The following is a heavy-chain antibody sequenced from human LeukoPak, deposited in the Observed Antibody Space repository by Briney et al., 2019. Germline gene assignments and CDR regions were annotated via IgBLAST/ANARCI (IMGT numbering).Heavy chain of an antibody. J-gene: IGHJ5*02. Sequence: PGGSLRLSCVASGFTFSNYAIHWDRQAPGKGLEWVGFIRSKAYGGTTEYAASVKGRFTISRDDSKSIAYLQMNSLKTEDTAVYYCTSTHLYYYGSGSWFDPWGQGTLVTVSS. V-gene: IGHV3-49*04. CDR2: IRSKAYGGTT. CDR1: GFTFSNYA. CDR3: TSTHLYYYGSGSWFDP. D-gene: IGHD3-10*01.